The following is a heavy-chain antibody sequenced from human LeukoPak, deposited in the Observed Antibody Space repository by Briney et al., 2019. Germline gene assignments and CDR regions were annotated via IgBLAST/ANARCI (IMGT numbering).Heavy chain of an antibody. CDR1: GFTVSSNC. Sequence: GGSLRLSCAASGFTVSSNCMSWVRQAPGKGLEWVAVIYSGGSTYYADSVKGRFTISRDNSKNTLYLQMNSLRAEDTAVYYCASGGYSTYSSSSGFDYWGQGPLVTVSS. J-gene: IGHJ4*02. V-gene: IGHV3-53*01. D-gene: IGHD6-6*01. CDR2: IYSGGST. CDR3: ASGGYSTYSSSSGFDY.